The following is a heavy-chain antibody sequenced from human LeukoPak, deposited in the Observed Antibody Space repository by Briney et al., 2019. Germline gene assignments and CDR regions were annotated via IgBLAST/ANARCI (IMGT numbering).Heavy chain of an antibody. CDR2: ISSMSSSI. Sequence: GGTLRLSCAASGFSFSSYGMSWVRQAPGKGLEWVSYISSMSSSIHYADSVKGRFTISRDNVKNSLYLQMNSLRAEDTAVYYCVRVTYTVLRGLIGVDYFYYMDVWGKGTTVTVSS. J-gene: IGHJ6*03. D-gene: IGHD3-10*01. CDR1: GFSFSSYG. V-gene: IGHV3-48*01. CDR3: VRVTYTVLRGLIGVDYFYYMDV.